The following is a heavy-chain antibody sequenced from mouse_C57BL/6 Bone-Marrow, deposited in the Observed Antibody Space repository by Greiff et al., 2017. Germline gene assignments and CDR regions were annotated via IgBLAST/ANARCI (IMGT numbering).Heavy chain of an antibody. CDR2: IDPENGDT. D-gene: IGHD6-2*01. J-gene: IGHJ4*01. CDR1: GFNIKDDY. Sequence: VQLQQSGAELVRPGASVKLSCTASGFNIKDDYMHWVKQRPEQGLEWIGWIDPENGDTEYASKFQGKATITADTSSTPAYLQLSSLTSEDTAVYYCTTDSLAMDYWGQGTSVTVSS. V-gene: IGHV14-4*01. CDR3: TTDSLAMDY.